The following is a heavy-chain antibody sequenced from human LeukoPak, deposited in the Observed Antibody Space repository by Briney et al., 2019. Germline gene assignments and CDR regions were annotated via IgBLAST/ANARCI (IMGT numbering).Heavy chain of an antibody. V-gene: IGHV4-34*01. Sequence: PGGSLRLSCGASGFTFSSYWMHWIRQPPGKRLEWLGEISHSGSTNYNPSLKSRVTISVDTSKNQFSLKLSSVTAADTAVYYCARANFGVVAAKKYNWFDPWGQGTLVTVSS. CDR1: GFTFSSYW. CDR3: ARANFGVVAAKKYNWFDP. CDR2: ISHSGST. D-gene: IGHD3-3*01. J-gene: IGHJ5*02.